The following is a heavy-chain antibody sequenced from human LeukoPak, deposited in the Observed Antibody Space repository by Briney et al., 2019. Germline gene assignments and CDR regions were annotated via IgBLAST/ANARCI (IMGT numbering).Heavy chain of an antibody. V-gene: IGHV1-18*01. CDR2: ISAYNGNT. CDR1: GYTFTSYG. Sequence: ASVKVSCKAPGYTFTSYGISWVRQAPGQGLEWMGLISAYNGNTNYAQKLEGRVTMTTDTPTSTAYMELRSLRSDDTAVYYCARVRTMITFGGVIVIPTKDYWGQGTLVTVSS. J-gene: IGHJ4*02. CDR3: ARVRTMITFGGVIVIPTKDY. D-gene: IGHD3-16*02.